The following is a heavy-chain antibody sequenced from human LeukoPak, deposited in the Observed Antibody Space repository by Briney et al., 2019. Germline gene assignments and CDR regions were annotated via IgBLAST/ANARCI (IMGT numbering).Heavy chain of an antibody. CDR3: ARDKVEVALDY. D-gene: IGHD5-12*01. J-gene: IGHJ4*02. CDR1: GFTFSSYG. V-gene: IGHV3-33*01. CDR2: IWYDGSNK. Sequence: GGSLRLSCAASGFTFSSYGMHWVRQAPGKGLEWVAVIWYDGSNKYYADSVKGRFTISRDNSKNTLYLQMNSLRAEDTAVYYCARDKVEVALDYWGQGTLVTVSS.